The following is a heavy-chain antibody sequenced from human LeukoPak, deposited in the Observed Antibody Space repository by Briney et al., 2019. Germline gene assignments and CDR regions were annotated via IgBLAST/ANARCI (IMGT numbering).Heavy chain of an antibody. Sequence: PSETLSLTCAVYGGSFSGYYWSWIRQPPGKGLEWIGEINHSGSTNYNPSLKSRVTISVDTSKNQFSLKLGSVTAADTAVYYCARVPYGVPAAIAFDIWGQGTMVTVSS. D-gene: IGHD2-2*01. CDR2: INHSGST. V-gene: IGHV4-34*01. J-gene: IGHJ3*02. CDR1: GGSFSGYY. CDR3: ARVPYGVPAAIAFDI.